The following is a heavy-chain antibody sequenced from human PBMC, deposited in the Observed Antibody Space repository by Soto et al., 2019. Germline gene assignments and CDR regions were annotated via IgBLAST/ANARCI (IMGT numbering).Heavy chain of an antibody. V-gene: IGHV1-46*01. Sequence: ASVKVSCKASGYTFTSYYMHWVRQAPGQGLEWMGIINPSGGSTSYAQKFQGRVTMTRDTSTSTAYMELRSLRSEDTAVYYCAVGTYYYDSSGYYSAYWGQGTLVTVSS. D-gene: IGHD3-22*01. J-gene: IGHJ4*02. CDR1: GYTFTSYY. CDR3: AVGTYYYDSSGYYSAY. CDR2: INPSGGST.